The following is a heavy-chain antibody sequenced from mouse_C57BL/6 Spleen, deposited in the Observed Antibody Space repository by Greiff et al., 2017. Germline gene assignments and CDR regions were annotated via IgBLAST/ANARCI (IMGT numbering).Heavy chain of an antibody. CDR3: ASGEGFSY. CDR1: GFTFSSYA. V-gene: IGHV5-4*01. CDR2: ISDGGSYT. J-gene: IGHJ3*01. Sequence: EVQLVESGGGLVKPGGSLKLSCAASGFTFSSYAMSWVRQTPEKRLEWVATISDGGSYTYYPDNVKGRFTISRDNAKNNLYLQMSHLKSEDTAMYYCASGEGFSYWGQGTLVTVSA.